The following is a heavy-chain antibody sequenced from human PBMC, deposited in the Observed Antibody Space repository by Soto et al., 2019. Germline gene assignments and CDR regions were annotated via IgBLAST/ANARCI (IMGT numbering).Heavy chain of an antibody. CDR3: ARDREIAAAGIPRY. Sequence: GASVKVSCKASGYTFTGYYMHWVRQAPGQGLEWMGWINPNSGGTNYAQKFQGWVTMTRDTSTSTVYMELSSLRSEDTAVYYCARDREIAAAGIPRYWGQGTLVTVSS. V-gene: IGHV1-2*04. J-gene: IGHJ4*02. CDR1: GYTFTGYY. CDR2: INPNSGGT. D-gene: IGHD6-13*01.